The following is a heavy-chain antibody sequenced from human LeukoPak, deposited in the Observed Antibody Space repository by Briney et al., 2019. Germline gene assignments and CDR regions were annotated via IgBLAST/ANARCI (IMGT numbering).Heavy chain of an antibody. D-gene: IGHD2-2*01. CDR1: GFSLSNIG. CDR2: ISHDESNR. Sequence: PGGSLRLSCAASGFSLSNIGMHWVRQAPGKGLEWLAVISHDESNRQYADSVKGRFTISRDNSKSTLYLQMNSLRPEDTAVYYCAREGCSSTSCYGPLGWFDPWGQGTLVTVSS. CDR3: AREGCSSTSCYGPLGWFDP. V-gene: IGHV3-30*03. J-gene: IGHJ5*02.